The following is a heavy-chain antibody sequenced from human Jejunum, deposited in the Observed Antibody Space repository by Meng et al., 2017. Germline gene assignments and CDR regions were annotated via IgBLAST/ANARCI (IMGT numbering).Heavy chain of an antibody. CDR3: ARDLLGPAIAATGWFDP. Sequence: VPLPESAPGLVKLPGTLSITCAVAGASISDSNWWSWVRQPLGQALEWIGEIYHTGTTNYNPSLKSRVTMSLDKSKNQFSLELTSVTAADTAVYYCARDLLGPAIAATGWFDPWGQGTLVTVSS. D-gene: IGHD6-13*01. J-gene: IGHJ5*02. CDR1: GASISDSNW. CDR2: IYHTGTT. V-gene: IGHV4-4*03.